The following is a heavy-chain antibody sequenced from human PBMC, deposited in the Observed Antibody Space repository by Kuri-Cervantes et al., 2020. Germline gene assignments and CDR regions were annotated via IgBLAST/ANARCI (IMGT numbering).Heavy chain of an antibody. J-gene: IGHJ4*02. CDR1: GFPFTSFT. V-gene: IGHV3-74*03. CDR2: INGDGSGI. CDR3: LRDRDY. Sequence: GESLKISCAASGFPFTSFTLHWVRQAPGKGLVWVSRINGDGSGITYADSVKGRFTISRDNAKKTLYLQINSLRAEDTAVYYCLRDRDYWGQGTLVTVSS.